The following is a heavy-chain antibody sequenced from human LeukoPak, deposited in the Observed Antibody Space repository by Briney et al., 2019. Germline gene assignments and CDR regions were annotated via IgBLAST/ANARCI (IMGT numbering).Heavy chain of an antibody. CDR2: IYSSGST. V-gene: IGHV4-4*07. J-gene: IGHJ4*02. CDR1: GGSISSYY. CDR3: ARGTTAAAGIFDC. Sequence: PSETLSLTCSVSGGSISSYYWSWVRQRAGKGLEWIGRIYSSGSTNYNPSLNSRLTMSDDTSNNQFSLRLTSVTAADTAVYYCARGTTAAAGIFDCWGQGTLVTVSS. D-gene: IGHD6-13*01.